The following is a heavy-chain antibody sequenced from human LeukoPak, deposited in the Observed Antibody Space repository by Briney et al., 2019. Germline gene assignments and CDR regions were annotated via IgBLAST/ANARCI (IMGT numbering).Heavy chain of an antibody. Sequence: PSETLSLTCTVSSGSINTSNYYWGWIRQPPGKGLEWIGNIFYRGGTYYSPSLKSRVTISLDTSRNQFSLNLNSVTAADTAVYYCARRGRDSSSWYNYYYYYYMDVWGKGTTVTISS. CDR1: SGSINTSNYY. CDR2: IFYRGGT. V-gene: IGHV4-39*07. J-gene: IGHJ6*03. CDR3: ARRGRDSSSWYNYYYYYYMDV. D-gene: IGHD6-13*01.